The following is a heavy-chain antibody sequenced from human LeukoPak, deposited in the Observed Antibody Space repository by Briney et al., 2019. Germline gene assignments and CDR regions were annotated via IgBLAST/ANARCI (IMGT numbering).Heavy chain of an antibody. CDR2: IYYSGST. D-gene: IGHD3-22*01. CDR3: VHYDSSGYGAFDI. V-gene: IGHV4-59*01. CDR1: GGSISSYY. Sequence: SETLSLTCTVSGGSISSYYWSWIRQPPGKGLEWIGNIYYSGSTNYNPSLKSRVTISVDTSKNQFSLKLSSVTAADTAVYYCVHYDSSGYGAFDIWGQGTMVTVSS. J-gene: IGHJ3*02.